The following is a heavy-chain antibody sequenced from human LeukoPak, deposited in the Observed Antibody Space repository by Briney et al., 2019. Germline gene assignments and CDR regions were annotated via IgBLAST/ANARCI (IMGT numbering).Heavy chain of an antibody. CDR3: ARQSYRGSYLLYWFDP. J-gene: IGHJ5*02. CDR2: INPSGGST. D-gene: IGHD1-26*01. CDR1: GYTFTSYY. V-gene: IGHV1-46*01. Sequence: ASVKVSCKASGYTFTSYYMHWVRQAPRQGLEWMGIINPSGGSTGYAQKFQGRVTMTRDTSTSTVYMELSSLRSEDTAVYYCARQSYRGSYLLYWFDPWGQGTLVTVSS.